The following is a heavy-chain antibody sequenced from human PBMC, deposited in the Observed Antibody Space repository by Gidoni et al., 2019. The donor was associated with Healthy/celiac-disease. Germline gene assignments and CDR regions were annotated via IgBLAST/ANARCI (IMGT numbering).Heavy chain of an antibody. D-gene: IGHD6-6*01. Sequence: QVQLVESGGGVVQPGRSLRLSCAASGFTFSSYAMPWVRQAPGKGLEWVAVISYDGSNKYYADSVKGRFTISRDKSKNTLYLQMNSLRAEDTAVYYCARDGVEFADLAARLPPRYYFDYWGQGTLVTVSS. CDR2: ISYDGSNK. J-gene: IGHJ4*02. CDR3: ARDGVEFADLAARLPPRYYFDY. V-gene: IGHV3-30*01. CDR1: GFTFSSYA.